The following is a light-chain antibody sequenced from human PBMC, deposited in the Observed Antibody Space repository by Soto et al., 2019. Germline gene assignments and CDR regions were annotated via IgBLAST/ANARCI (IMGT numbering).Light chain of an antibody. CDR1: QNDIGVYDF. CDR3: KSNTDSNTYV. Sequence: QSVLAQPPSASGSPGRSVTISCTGTQNDIGVYDFVSSYQHHPGQAPRLIIYEVVQRPSGVPDRFSGSMSGNTASLTVPGLQAADEADYFRKSNTDSNTYVFGSETKVTV. V-gene: IGLV2-8*01. CDR2: EVV. J-gene: IGLJ1*01.